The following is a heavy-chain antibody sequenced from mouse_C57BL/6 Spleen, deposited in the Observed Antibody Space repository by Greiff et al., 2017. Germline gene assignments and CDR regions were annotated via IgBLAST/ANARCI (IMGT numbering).Heavy chain of an antibody. CDR3: ARDGGEDYDGFAY. V-gene: IGHV7-1*01. J-gene: IGHJ3*01. Sequence: EVMLVESGGGLVQSGRSLRLSCATSGFTFSDFYMEWVRQAPGKGLERNAASRNQANDYTTEYSASVKGRFIVSRDTSQSILYMKMNAIRAEDTAIYYCARDGGEDYDGFAYWGQGTLVTVSA. CDR1: GFTFSDFY. D-gene: IGHD2-4*01. CDR2: SRNQANDYTT.